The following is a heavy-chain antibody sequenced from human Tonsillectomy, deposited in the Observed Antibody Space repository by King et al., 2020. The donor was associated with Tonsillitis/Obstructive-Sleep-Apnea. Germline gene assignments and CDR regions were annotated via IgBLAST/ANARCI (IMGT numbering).Heavy chain of an antibody. CDR2: ISVSSNST. J-gene: IGHJ4*02. D-gene: IGHD2-2*02. CDR1: GFTFSYYA. Sequence: VQLVESGGGLVQPGGSLRLSCTASGFTFSYYAMSWVRQAPGKGLEWVSSISVSSNSTYYADSVKGRFTISRDNSKTTLYLQMSSLRAEDTAVYYCAKGPLWSSTSCYTLGAFDYWGQGTLVTVS. CDR3: AKGPLWSSTSCYTLGAFDY. V-gene: IGHV3-23*04.